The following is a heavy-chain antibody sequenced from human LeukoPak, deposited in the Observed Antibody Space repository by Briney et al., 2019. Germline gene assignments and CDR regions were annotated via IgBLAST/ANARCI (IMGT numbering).Heavy chain of an antibody. CDR1: GFNFNAAW. CDR2: IKSRGGGGTT. Sequence: GGSLRLSRAASGFNFNAAWMTWVRQAPGKGLEWVGRIKSRGGGGTTDFAAPVKGRFTISRDDSRSMLYLQMNSLRTEDTAVYYCAKVRDPNTWSLDYWGQGALVIVSS. D-gene: IGHD3-9*01. J-gene: IGHJ4*02. CDR3: AKVRDPNTWSLDY. V-gene: IGHV3-15*01.